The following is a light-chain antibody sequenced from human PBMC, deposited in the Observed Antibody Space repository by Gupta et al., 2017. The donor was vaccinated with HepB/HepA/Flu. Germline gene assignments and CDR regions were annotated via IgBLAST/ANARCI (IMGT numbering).Light chain of an antibody. CDR1: QTVTTY. Sequence: EIVLPQSPATLSVSPGEGATLSCRASQTVTTYLNWYRQRPGQAPTLLIYDTSNRATGVPARITGSGSGTDFTLTINSLESEDFGVYYCQQRTNWPPQFIFGGGTRVEIK. CDR2: DTS. V-gene: IGKV3-11*01. CDR3: QQRTNWPPQFI. J-gene: IGKJ4*01.